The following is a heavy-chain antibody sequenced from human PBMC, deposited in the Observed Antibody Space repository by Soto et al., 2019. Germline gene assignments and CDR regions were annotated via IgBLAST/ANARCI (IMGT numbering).Heavy chain of an antibody. V-gene: IGHV4-59*01. CDR2: MYYSGGS. Sequence: QVQLQEWGPGLVKPSETLSLTCTVSGASMNNYYGSLVRQPAGKGLEWIGYMYYSGGSNSNHSLNGRVTICVDTSKNQSFLKLTSVPAADTAVYYCVRSGHSFGGVMWGQGTLVTVSS. J-gene: IGHJ4*02. D-gene: IGHD3-16*01. CDR3: VRSGHSFGGVM. CDR1: GASMNNYY.